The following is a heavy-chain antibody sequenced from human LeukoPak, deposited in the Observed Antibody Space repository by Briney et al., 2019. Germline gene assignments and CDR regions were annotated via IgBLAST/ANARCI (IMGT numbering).Heavy chain of an antibody. Sequence: PGGSLRLSCAASGFTFSSYGMHWVRQAPGKGLEWVAVISYDGSNKYYADSVKGRFTISRDNAKNSLYLQMNSLRAEDTAVYYCARVKRPGGDAFDIWGQGTMVTVSS. D-gene: IGHD1-1*01. CDR1: GFTFSSYG. J-gene: IGHJ3*02. V-gene: IGHV3-30*03. CDR3: ARVKRPGGDAFDI. CDR2: ISYDGSNK.